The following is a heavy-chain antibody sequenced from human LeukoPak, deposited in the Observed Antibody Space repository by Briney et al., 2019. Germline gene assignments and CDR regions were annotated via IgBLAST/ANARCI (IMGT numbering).Heavy chain of an antibody. Sequence: VASVKVSCKASGYTFTGYYMHWVRQAPGQGLEWMGWINPNSGGTNYAQKFQGRVTMTRDTSISTAYMELSRLRSDDTAVYYCARDFAAYYYGSGSYSRQKEYYYYMDVWGKGTTVTVSS. D-gene: IGHD3-10*01. J-gene: IGHJ6*03. V-gene: IGHV1-2*02. CDR1: GYTFTGYY. CDR3: ARDFAAYYYGSGSYSRQKEYYYYMDV. CDR2: INPNSGGT.